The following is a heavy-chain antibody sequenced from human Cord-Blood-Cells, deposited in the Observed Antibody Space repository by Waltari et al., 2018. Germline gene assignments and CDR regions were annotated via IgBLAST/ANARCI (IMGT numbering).Heavy chain of an antibody. CDR1: GGTFSRYA. D-gene: IGHD1-26*01. Sequence: QAQLVQSGAEVKKPRSSVKVSCQACGGTFSRYASSWVRQVPGRGFEWMGRIIPILGIANIAQNFQGGVTITADKSTSTAYMELRSLRSQDTALYYCAIYSGSYYYWGQGTLVTVSS. V-gene: IGHV1-69*09. J-gene: IGHJ4*02. CDR2: IIPILGIA. CDR3: AIYSGSYYY.